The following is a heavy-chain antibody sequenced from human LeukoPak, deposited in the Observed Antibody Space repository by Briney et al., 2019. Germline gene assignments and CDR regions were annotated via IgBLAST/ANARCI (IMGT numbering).Heavy chain of an antibody. CDR1: GYTFTGYY. J-gene: IGHJ4*02. D-gene: IGHD2-2*01. CDR2: INPNSGGT. CDR3: ARVGTYCSSTSCYGEVFNY. Sequence: ASVKVSCKASGYTFTGYYMRWVRQAPGQGLEWMRWINPNSGGTNYAQKFQGRVTMTRDTSISTAYMELSRLRSDDTAVYYCARVGTYCSSTSCYGEVFNYWGQGTLVTVSS. V-gene: IGHV1-2*02.